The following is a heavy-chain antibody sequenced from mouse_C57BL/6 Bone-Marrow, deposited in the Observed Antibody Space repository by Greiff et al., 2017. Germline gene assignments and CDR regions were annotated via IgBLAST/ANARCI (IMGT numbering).Heavy chain of an antibody. CDR1: GFTFSDYG. D-gene: IGHD1-1*01. V-gene: IGHV5-17*01. J-gene: IGHJ4*01. CDR2: ISSGSSTI. Sequence: VQLKESGGGLVKPGGSLKLSCAASGFTFSDYGMHWVRQAPAKGLEWVAYISSGSSTIYYADTVKGRFTISRANAKNTLFLQMTSLRSEDTAMYYCARFTTVVATPYYYAMDYWGQGTSVTVSS. CDR3: ARFTTVVATPYYYAMDY.